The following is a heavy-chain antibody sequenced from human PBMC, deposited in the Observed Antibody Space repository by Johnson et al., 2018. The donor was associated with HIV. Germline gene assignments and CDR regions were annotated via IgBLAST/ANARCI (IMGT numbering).Heavy chain of an antibody. D-gene: IGHD2-15*01. V-gene: IGHV3-74*02. CDR3: ARAGIVFDI. Sequence: VQLVESGGGLVQPGGSLRLSCAASGFTVSNKYMTWVRQSPWKGLEWVSRIKSDGTSTNYADSVKGRFTISRDNAKDTLYLQLNSLTAEDTAVYYCARAGIVFDIWGQGTMVTVSS. J-gene: IGHJ3*02. CDR2: IKSDGTST. CDR1: GFTVSNKY.